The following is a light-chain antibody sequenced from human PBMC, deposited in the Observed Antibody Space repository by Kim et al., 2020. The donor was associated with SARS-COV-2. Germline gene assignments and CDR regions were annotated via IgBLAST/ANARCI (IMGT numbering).Light chain of an antibody. V-gene: IGKV3-20*01. CDR3: QQYGSPLLT. J-gene: IGKJ4*01. CDR2: GAS. CDR1: QSVASSY. Sequence: LCPGERATLSCRASQSVASSYLAWYQQKPGQAPRLIIYGASSRASGMPDRFSGSGSGTDFTLTISRLEPEDFSVYYCQQYGSPLLTFGGGTKLEIK.